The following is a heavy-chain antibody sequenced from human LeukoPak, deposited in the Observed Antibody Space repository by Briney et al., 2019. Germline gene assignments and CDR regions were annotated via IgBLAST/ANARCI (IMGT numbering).Heavy chain of an antibody. J-gene: IGHJ4*02. D-gene: IGHD3-9*01. Sequence: PSETLSLTCTVSGGSISSYWWSWIRQPAGKGLEWIGHIYSGGSSNYNLALESRGTISLDKLTNQFSLKLTSVTAADTAVHYCARDSADILTGFLEQWGQGTLVTVSS. CDR3: ARDSADILTGFLEQ. V-gene: IGHV4-4*07. CDR2: IYSGGSS. CDR1: GGSISSYW.